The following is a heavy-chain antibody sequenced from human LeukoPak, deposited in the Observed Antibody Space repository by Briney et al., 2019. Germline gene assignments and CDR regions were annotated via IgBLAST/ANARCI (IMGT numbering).Heavy chain of an antibody. CDR3: ARALSLEWLLSDY. D-gene: IGHD3-3*01. V-gene: IGHV1-2*02. J-gene: IGHJ4*02. CDR1: GYTFTGYY. Sequence: ASVKVSCKASGYTFTGYYMHWVRQAPGQGLEWMGWINPNSGGTNYAQKFQGRVTMTRDTSISTAYMELSRLRSDDTAVYYCARALSLEWLLSDYWGQGTLVTVSP. CDR2: INPNSGGT.